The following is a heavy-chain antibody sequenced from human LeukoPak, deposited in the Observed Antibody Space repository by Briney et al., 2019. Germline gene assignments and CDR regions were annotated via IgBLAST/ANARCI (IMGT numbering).Heavy chain of an antibody. D-gene: IGHD1-1*01. CDR3: ARRGTGTKTAFDI. CDR2: IYPGDSDT. J-gene: IGHJ3*02. V-gene: IGHV5-51*01. Sequence: GESLKISRKGSGYSFTSYWIGWVRQMPGKGLEWMGIIYPGDSDTRYSPSFQGQVTISADKSTSTAYLQWSSLKASDTAMYYCARRGTGTKTAFDIWGQGTMVTVSS. CDR1: GYSFTSYW.